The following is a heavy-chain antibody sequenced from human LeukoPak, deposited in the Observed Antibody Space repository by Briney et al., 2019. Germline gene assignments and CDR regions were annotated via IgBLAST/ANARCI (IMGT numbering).Heavy chain of an antibody. J-gene: IGHJ4*02. Sequence: SETLSLTCTVSGGSISSSSYYWGWICQPPGKGLEWIGSIYYSGSTYYNPSLKSRVTISVDTSKNQFSLKLSSVTAADTAVYYCARVVVAATTFDYWGQGTLVTVSS. V-gene: IGHV4-39*07. CDR3: ARVVVAATTFDY. CDR2: IYYSGST. D-gene: IGHD2-15*01. CDR1: GGSISSSSYY.